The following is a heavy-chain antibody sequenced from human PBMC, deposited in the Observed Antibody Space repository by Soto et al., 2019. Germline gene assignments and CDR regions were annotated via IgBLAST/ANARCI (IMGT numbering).Heavy chain of an antibody. CDR1: GGSFSGYY. D-gene: IGHD5-18*01. CDR3: ARGPRVQLWLSGVDV. CDR2: INHSGST. Sequence: SETLSLTCAVYGGSFSGYYWSWIRQPPGKGLEWIGEINHSGSTNYNPSLKSRVTISVDTSKNQFSLRLSSVTAADTAVYYCARGPRVQLWLSGVDVWGQGTTVTVSS. J-gene: IGHJ6*02. V-gene: IGHV4-34*01.